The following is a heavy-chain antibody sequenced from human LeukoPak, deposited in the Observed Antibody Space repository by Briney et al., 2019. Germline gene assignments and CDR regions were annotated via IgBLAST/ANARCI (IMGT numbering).Heavy chain of an antibody. CDR3: ATFVKFPLHYGDYVPNWFDP. D-gene: IGHD4-17*01. Sequence: ASVKASCKVSGYTLTELSMHWVRQAPGKGLEWMGGFDPEDGETIYAQKFQGRVTMTEDTSTDTAYMELSSLRSEDTAVYYCATFVKFPLHYGDYVPNWFDPWGQGTLVTVSS. CDR1: GYTLTELS. V-gene: IGHV1-24*01. J-gene: IGHJ5*02. CDR2: FDPEDGET.